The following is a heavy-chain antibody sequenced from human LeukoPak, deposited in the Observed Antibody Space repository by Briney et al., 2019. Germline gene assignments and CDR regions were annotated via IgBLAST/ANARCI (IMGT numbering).Heavy chain of an antibody. J-gene: IGHJ4*02. CDR1: RFTFSSYW. D-gene: IGHD3-22*01. CDR2: INTDGSGT. CDR3: AKGYDSPLGY. Sequence: GGSLRLSCAASRFTFSSYWMHWVRQAPGKGLVWVSRINTDGSGTSYADSVKGRFTISRDNSKNTLYLQMNSLRAEDTAVYYCAKGYDSPLGYWGQGTLVTVSS. V-gene: IGHV3-74*01.